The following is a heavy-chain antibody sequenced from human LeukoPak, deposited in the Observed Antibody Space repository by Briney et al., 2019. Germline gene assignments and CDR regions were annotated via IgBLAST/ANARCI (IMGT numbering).Heavy chain of an antibody. CDR2: ISSSSSYI. V-gene: IGHV3-21*01. CDR1: GFTFSSYS. Sequence: PGGSLRLSCAASGFTFSSYSMNWVRQAPGQGLEWVSSISSSSSYIYYADSVKGRFTISRDNAKNSLYLQMNSLRAEDTAVYYCARGLGYCSSTSCFNFDYWGQGTLVTVSS. CDR3: ARGLGYCSSTSCFNFDY. J-gene: IGHJ4*02. D-gene: IGHD2-2*01.